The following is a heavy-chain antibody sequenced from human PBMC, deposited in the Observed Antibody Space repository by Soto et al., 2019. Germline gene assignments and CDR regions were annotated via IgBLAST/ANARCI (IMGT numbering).Heavy chain of an antibody. Sequence: GESLKISCAASGFTFSSYAMHWVRQAPGKGLEWVAVISYDGSNKYYADSVKGRFTISRDNSKNTLYLQMNSLRAEDTAVYYCARGGNDYYDSSGYYDYWGQGTLVTVSS. CDR2: ISYDGSNK. CDR3: ARGGNDYYDSSGYYDY. J-gene: IGHJ4*02. CDR1: GFTFSSYA. V-gene: IGHV3-30*04. D-gene: IGHD3-22*01.